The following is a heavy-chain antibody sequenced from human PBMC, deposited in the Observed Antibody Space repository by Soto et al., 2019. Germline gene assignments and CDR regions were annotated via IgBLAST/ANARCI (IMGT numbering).Heavy chain of an antibody. D-gene: IGHD6-13*01. CDR3: TSHTTSPYSSSWYDSDYMDV. J-gene: IGHJ6*03. V-gene: IGHV3-73*01. Sequence: PGGSLRLSCAASGFTFSGSAMHWVRQASGKGLEWVGRIRSKANSYATAYAASVKGRFTISRDDSKNTAYLQMNSLKTEDTAVYYCTSHTTSPYSSSWYDSDYMDVWGKGTTVTVSS. CDR2: IRSKANSYAT. CDR1: GFTFSGSA.